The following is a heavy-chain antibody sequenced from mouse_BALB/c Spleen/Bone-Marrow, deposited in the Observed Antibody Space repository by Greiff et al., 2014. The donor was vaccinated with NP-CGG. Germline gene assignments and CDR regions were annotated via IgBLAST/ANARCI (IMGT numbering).Heavy chain of an antibody. V-gene: IGHV1S132*01. D-gene: IGHD1-1*01. CDR3: AREGSRLRGYFDV. CDR2: IFPGTGTT. CDR1: GYTFTSYW. Sequence: VQLQESGAELVKPGASVKLSCKASGYTFTSYWIQWVKQRPGQGLGWIGEIFPGTGTTYYNEKFKGKATLTIDTSSSTADMQLSSLTSEDSAVYFCAREGSRLRGYFDVWGAGPRSPSPQ. J-gene: IGHJ1*01.